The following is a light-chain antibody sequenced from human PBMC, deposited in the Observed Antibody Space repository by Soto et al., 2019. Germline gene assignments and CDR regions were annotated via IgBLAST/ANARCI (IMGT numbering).Light chain of an antibody. V-gene: IGLV2-23*01. CDR1: STVVGRYNQ. Sequence: QSVLNQPAYGSGSPGQAIPISCTGSSTVVGRYNQVSWYQQHPGKAPKVMIYEGSQRPSGVSNRFSGSKSGNTASLTISGLQSEDEADYYCCSYVGSTTYVFGTGPKFTVL. J-gene: IGLJ1*01. CDR3: CSYVGSTTYV. CDR2: EGS.